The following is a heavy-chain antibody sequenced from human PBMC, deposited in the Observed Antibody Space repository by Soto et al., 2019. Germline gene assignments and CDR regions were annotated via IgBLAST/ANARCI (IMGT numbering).Heavy chain of an antibody. Sequence: QVQLVESGGGVVQPGRSLRLSCAASGFTFSSYGMHWVRQAPGKGLEWVAVISYDGSNKYYVDSVKGRFTISRDNSKNTLYLQMNSLRAEDTAVYYCAKDLDYWGQGTLVTVSS. CDR1: GFTFSSYG. CDR2: ISYDGSNK. V-gene: IGHV3-30*18. J-gene: IGHJ4*02. CDR3: AKDLDY.